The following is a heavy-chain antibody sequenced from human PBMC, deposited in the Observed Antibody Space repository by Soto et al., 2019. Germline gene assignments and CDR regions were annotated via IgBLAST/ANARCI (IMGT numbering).Heavy chain of an antibody. Sequence: SETLSLTCTVSGGSISSSSYYWGWIRQPPGKGLEWIGSIYYSGSTYYNPSLKSRVTISVDTSKNQFSLKLSSVTAADTAVYYCAREYKGDRWVAAIDWFDPWGQGTLVTVSS. D-gene: IGHD2-15*01. CDR3: AREYKGDRWVAAIDWFDP. CDR1: GGSISSSSYY. V-gene: IGHV4-39*02. CDR2: IYYSGST. J-gene: IGHJ5*02.